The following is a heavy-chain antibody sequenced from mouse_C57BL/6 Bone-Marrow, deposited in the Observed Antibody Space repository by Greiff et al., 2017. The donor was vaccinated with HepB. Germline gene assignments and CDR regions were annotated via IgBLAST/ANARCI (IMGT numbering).Heavy chain of an antibody. J-gene: IGHJ4*01. Sequence: EVKLQESGEGLVKPGGSLKLSCAASGFTFSSYAMSWVRQTPEKRLEWVAYISSGGDYIYYADTVKGRFTISRDNARNTLYLQMSSLKSEDTAMYYCTREGGYDDAMDYWGQGTSVTVSS. D-gene: IGHD2-2*01. CDR3: TREGGYDDAMDY. CDR2: ISSGGDYI. CDR1: GFTFSSYA. V-gene: IGHV5-9-1*02.